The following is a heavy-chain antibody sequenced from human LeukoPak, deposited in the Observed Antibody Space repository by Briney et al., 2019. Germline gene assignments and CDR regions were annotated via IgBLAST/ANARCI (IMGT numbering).Heavy chain of an antibody. CDR3: AKDPMVRGATYDY. D-gene: IGHD3-10*01. Sequence: SGGSLRLSCAASGFTFSTYAMTWVSQAPGKGLEWVSAIGGSGRNTYYADSVRGRFTISRDNSKNTLYLQMNSLRAEDTAIYYCAKDPMVRGATYDYWGQGTLVTVSS. CDR1: GFTFSTYA. J-gene: IGHJ4*02. CDR2: IGGSGRNT. V-gene: IGHV3-23*01.